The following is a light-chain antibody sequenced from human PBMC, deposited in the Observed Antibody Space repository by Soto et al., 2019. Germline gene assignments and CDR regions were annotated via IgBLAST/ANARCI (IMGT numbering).Light chain of an antibody. V-gene: IGKV1-5*01. CDR1: QSVKRW. J-gene: IGKJ2*01. CDR2: DAS. CDR3: QQFNTYSYD. Sequence: DIQMTQSPSTLSASVGDRVTITCRASQSVKRWLAWYQQKPEKAPKLLIYDASTLESGVPSRLSGSGSEAESTLSISSLQPDDFASYYCQQFNTYSYDFGLGTKLEI.